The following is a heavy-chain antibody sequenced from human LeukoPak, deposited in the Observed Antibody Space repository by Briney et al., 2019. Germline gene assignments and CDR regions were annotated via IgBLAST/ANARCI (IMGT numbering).Heavy chain of an antibody. Sequence: SETLSLTCAVYGGSFSGYYWSWIRQPPGKGLEWIGEINHSGSTNYNPSLKSRVTISVDTSKNQFFLKLSSVTAADTAVYYCARGRLGYCSGGSCYSGRNWFDPWGQGTLVTVSS. CDR2: INHSGST. CDR1: GGSFSGYY. J-gene: IGHJ5*02. V-gene: IGHV4-34*01. CDR3: ARGRLGYCSGGSCYSGRNWFDP. D-gene: IGHD2-15*01.